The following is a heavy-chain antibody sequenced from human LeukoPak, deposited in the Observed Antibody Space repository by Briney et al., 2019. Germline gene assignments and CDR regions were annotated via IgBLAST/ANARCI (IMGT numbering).Heavy chain of an antibody. CDR2: ISGSGGNT. Sequence: GGSLRLSCAASGFIFSNYEMDWVRQAPGKGLEWVSAISGSGGNTYYADSVKGRFTISRDNSKNTLYLQMNSLRAEDTAVYYCAKDRLWFGELSYYFDYWGQGTLVTVSS. V-gene: IGHV3-23*01. J-gene: IGHJ4*02. D-gene: IGHD3-10*01. CDR3: AKDRLWFGELSYYFDY. CDR1: GFIFSNYE.